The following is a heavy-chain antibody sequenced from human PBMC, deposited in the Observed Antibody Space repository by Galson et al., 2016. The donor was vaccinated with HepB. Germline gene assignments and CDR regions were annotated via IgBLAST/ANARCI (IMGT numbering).Heavy chain of an antibody. J-gene: IGHJ4*02. V-gene: IGHV3-49*03. CDR1: GIPFSDYA. Sequence: SLRLSCAASGIPFSDYAMTWIRQAPGKGLEWVGFIRSNTYGGTTKYAASVKGRFSISRDDSKSIAYLQMNSLRAEDTAVYYCARLRRWKYDFWSGIVYYFDHWGQGTLVTVSS. D-gene: IGHD3-3*01. CDR3: ARLRRWKYDFWSGIVYYFDH. CDR2: IRSNTYGGTT.